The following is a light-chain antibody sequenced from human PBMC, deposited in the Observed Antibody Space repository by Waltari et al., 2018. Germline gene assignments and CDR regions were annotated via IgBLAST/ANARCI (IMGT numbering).Light chain of an antibody. Sequence: QSALTQPASVSASPGESITISCTATSSDVGDFHSVSWYQQPPGKAPKFMLYEVSNRPSGVSHRFSGSKSGTAASLTISGLQAEDEAVYYCSSCTTSSTLLFGGGTKLTVL. CDR2: EVS. CDR3: SSCTTSSTLL. V-gene: IGLV2-14*03. J-gene: IGLJ2*01. CDR1: SSDVGDFHS.